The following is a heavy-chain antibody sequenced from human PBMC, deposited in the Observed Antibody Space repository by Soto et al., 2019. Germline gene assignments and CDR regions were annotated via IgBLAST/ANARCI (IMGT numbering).Heavy chain of an antibody. CDR2: IIPILGIA. CDR1: GGTFSSYT. V-gene: IGHV1-69*08. CDR3: ARDRGCSSTSCSHWYFDL. Sequence: QVQLVQSGAEVKKPGSSVKVSCKASGGTFSSYTISWVRQAPGQGLEWMGRIIPILGIANYAQKFQGRVTITADKSTSTAYMELSSLRSEDTAVYYCARDRGCSSTSCSHWYFDLWGRGSLVTVSS. J-gene: IGHJ2*01. D-gene: IGHD2-2*01.